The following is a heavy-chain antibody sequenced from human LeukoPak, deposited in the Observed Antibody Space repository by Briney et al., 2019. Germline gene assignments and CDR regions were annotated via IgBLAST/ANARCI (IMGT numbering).Heavy chain of an antibody. D-gene: IGHD3-10*01. V-gene: IGHV3-7*01. J-gene: IGHJ4*02. Sequence: GGSLRLSCAASGFTFSSSWMAWVRQTPGKGLEWVANINQAGSDKNYVDSVKGRFTISRDNGKNSLYLQMNSLRAEDTALYYCARDNYTSGSHWGQGTLVIVSS. CDR1: GFTFSSSW. CDR3: ARDNYTSGSH. CDR2: INQAGSDK.